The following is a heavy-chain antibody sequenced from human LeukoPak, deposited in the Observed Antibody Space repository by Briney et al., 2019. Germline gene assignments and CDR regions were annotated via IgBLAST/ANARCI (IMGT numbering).Heavy chain of an antibody. CDR1: GFTFSSYG. CDR2: IWYDGSNK. CDR3: AKGSWFDP. Sequence: PGGSLRLSCAASGFTFSSYGMHWVRQAPGKGLEWVAVIWYDGSNKYYADSVKGRFTISRDNSKNTLYLQTNSLRAEDTAVCYCAKGSWFDPWGQGTLVTVSS. V-gene: IGHV3-33*06. J-gene: IGHJ5*02.